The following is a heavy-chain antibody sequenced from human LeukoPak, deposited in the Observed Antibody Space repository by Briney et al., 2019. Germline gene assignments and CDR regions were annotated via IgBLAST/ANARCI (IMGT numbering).Heavy chain of an antibody. CDR1: GGTFNTYP. V-gene: IGHV1-69*13. Sequence: SVKVSCKASGGTFNTYPISWVRQAPGQGPEWMGGIIPIFGITSYAQNLQGKFTITADESTSTAYMELSSLRSEDTAMYYCAREAYSGSYLGAFESWGQGTMVTVSS. CDR2: IIPIFGIT. D-gene: IGHD1-26*01. J-gene: IGHJ3*02. CDR3: AREAYSGSYLGAFES.